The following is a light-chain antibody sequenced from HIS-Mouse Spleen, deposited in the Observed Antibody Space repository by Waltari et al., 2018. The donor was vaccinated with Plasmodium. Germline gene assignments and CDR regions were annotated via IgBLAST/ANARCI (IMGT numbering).Light chain of an antibody. Sequence: QSALTQPRSVSGSPGQSVTISCTGTSSDVGGYNYVSWYQHHPGKAPKLMMYDVSKPPSGVPDRFSGSKAGNTASLTISGLQAEDEADYYCCSYAGSYTYVFGTGTKVTVL. CDR1: SSDVGGYNY. CDR2: DVS. CDR3: CSYAGSYTYV. V-gene: IGLV2-11*01. J-gene: IGLJ1*01.